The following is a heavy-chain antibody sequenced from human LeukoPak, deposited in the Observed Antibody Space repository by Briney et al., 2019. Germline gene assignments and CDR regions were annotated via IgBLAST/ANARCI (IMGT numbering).Heavy chain of an antibody. Sequence: GGSLRLSCAASGFTFSSYAMSWVRQAPGKGLEWVSAISGSGGSTYYAGSVKGRFTISRDSSKNTLSLQMNSLRAEDTAIYYCAKGSIADLRLNFDYWGQGTLVTVSS. V-gene: IGHV3-23*01. CDR1: GFTFSSYA. J-gene: IGHJ4*02. CDR2: ISGSGGST. D-gene: IGHD6-6*01. CDR3: AKGSIADLRLNFDY.